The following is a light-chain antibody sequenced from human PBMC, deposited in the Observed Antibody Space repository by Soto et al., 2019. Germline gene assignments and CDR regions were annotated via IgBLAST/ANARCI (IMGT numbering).Light chain of an antibody. CDR1: SGDVGAYNF. Sequence: QSVLTHPASVSWSPGQSITISCTGTSGDVGAYNFVSWYQQHPGKAPKLIVYHVSDRPSGFSSRFSGSKSGNSASLTISGLHAEDEADYYCSSYAGSDTFVFGTGTKVTVL. CDR3: SSYAGSDTFV. CDR2: HVS. V-gene: IGLV2-14*03. J-gene: IGLJ1*01.